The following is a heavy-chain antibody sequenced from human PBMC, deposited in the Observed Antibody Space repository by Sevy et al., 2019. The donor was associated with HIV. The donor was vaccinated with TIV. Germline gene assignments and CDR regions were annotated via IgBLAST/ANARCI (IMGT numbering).Heavy chain of an antibody. V-gene: IGHV3-49*04. D-gene: IGHD1-1*01. CDR1: GFTFGDYC. J-gene: IGHJ4*02. CDR3: TRWKAPQSIFDY. CDR2: LKSDVYGGTV. Sequence: GSLRLSCTASGFTFGDYCMSWVRQAPGKGLEWVAFLKSDVYGGTVDHAASVRGRFVISRDDSKTIAYLQMNDLKTEDTGVYYCTRWKAPQSIFDYWGQGALVTVSS.